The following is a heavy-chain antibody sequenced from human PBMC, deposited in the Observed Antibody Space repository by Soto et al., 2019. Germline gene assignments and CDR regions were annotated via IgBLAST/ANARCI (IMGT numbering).Heavy chain of an antibody. D-gene: IGHD3-3*01. CDR2: IKQDGSEK. V-gene: IGHV3-7*01. J-gene: IGHJ2*01. CDR3: ARVAPLRFLEWLSSYWYFDL. CDR1: GFTFSSYW. Sequence: EVQLVESGGGLVQPGGSLRLSCAASGFTFSSYWMSWVRQAPGKGLEWVANIKQDGSEKYYVDSVKGRFTISRDNAKNSLYLQMNSLRAEDPAVYYCARVAPLRFLEWLSSYWYFDLWGRGTLVTVSS.